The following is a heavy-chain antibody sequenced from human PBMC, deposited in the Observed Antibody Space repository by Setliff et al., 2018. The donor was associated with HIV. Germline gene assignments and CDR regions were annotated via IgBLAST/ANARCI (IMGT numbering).Heavy chain of an antibody. CDR1: GFTFSSYG. CDR3: AKDGISGGSYPPYYFDY. D-gene: IGHD2-15*01. Sequence: GGSLRLSCAASGFTFSSYGMYWVRQTPGKGLECVAVIWYDGSNEYYADSVKGRFTISRDNSKNTLYLQMNRLRVDDTAVYYCAKDGISGGSYPPYYFDYWGHGTLVTVSS. J-gene: IGHJ4*01. V-gene: IGHV3-33*06. CDR2: IWYDGSNE.